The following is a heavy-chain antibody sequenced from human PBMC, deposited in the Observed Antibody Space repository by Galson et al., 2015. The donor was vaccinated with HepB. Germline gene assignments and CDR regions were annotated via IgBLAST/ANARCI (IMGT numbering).Heavy chain of an antibody. CDR1: GYTFTGYY. J-gene: IGHJ4*02. CDR2: INPNSGGS. Sequence: SVKVSCKASGYTFTGYYMHWVRQAPGQGLEWMGWINPNSGGSNYAQKFQGRVTMTRDTSISTAYMELSRLRSDDTAVYYCARDLEMATGHFDYWGQGTLVTVSS. CDR3: ARDLEMATGHFDY. V-gene: IGHV1-2*02. D-gene: IGHD5-24*01.